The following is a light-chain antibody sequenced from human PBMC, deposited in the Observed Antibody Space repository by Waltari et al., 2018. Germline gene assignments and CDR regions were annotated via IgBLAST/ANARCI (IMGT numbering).Light chain of an antibody. V-gene: IGKV3-20*01. CDR2: DAS. J-gene: IGKJ1*01. CDR1: QSVGRA. Sequence: EIVLTQSPGTLALSPGERATLSCRASQSVGRALAWYQQKPGQAPRLLIYDASSRATGISDKLSGSGSGTDFSLTISRVEPEDFAVYFCQMYVRLPVTFGQGTKVEVK. CDR3: QMYVRLPVT.